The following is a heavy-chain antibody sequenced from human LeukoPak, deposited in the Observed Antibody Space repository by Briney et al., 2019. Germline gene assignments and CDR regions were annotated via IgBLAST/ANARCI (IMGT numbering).Heavy chain of an antibody. Sequence: SETLSLTCTVSGGSISSYYWSWIRQPPGKGLEWIGYIYYSGSTNYNPSLKSRVTISVDTSKNQFSLKLSSVTAADTAVYYCARRYSSGPAPFDPWGQGTLVTVSS. CDR3: ARRYSSGPAPFDP. J-gene: IGHJ5*02. CDR1: GGSISSYY. D-gene: IGHD6-19*01. V-gene: IGHV4-59*01. CDR2: IYYSGST.